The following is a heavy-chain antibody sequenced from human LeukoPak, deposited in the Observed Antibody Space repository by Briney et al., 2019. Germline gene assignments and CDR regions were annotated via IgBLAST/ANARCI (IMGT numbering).Heavy chain of an antibody. Sequence: SVTLSLTCTVSGGSISSSSYYWGWIRQPPGKGLEWIGSIYYSGSTYYNPSLKSRVTISVDTSKNQFSLKLSSVTAADTAVYYCASKLSDGSGFDYWGQGTLVTVSS. CDR2: IYYSGST. CDR1: GGSISSSSYY. J-gene: IGHJ4*02. CDR3: ASKLSDGSGFDY. D-gene: IGHD3-10*01. V-gene: IGHV4-39*01.